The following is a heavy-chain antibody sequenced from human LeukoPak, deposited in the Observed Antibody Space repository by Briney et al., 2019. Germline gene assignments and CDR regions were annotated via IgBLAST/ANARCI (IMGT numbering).Heavy chain of an antibody. CDR3: AKTARDGPFDY. CDR2: ISGSGGST. Sequence: GGSLRLSCAASGFTFDDYAMHWVRQAPGKGLEWVSAISGSGGSTYYADSVKGRFTISRDNSKNTLYLQMNSLRAEDTAVYYCAKTARDGPFDYWGQGTLVTVSS. D-gene: IGHD5-24*01. J-gene: IGHJ4*02. V-gene: IGHV3-23*01. CDR1: GFTFDDYA.